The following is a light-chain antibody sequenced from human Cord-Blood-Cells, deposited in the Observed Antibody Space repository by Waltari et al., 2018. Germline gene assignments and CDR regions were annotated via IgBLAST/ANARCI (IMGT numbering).Light chain of an antibody. CDR2: DVS. CDR1: SSDVGGYNY. J-gene: IGLJ3*02. V-gene: IGLV2-14*01. CDR3: SSYTSSSTRV. Sequence: QSDLTQPASVSGSPGQSITISCTGTSSDVGGYNYVSWYQQHPGKAPKLMIYDVSNRPSGVSNRFSGSKSGNTASLTISGLQAEDDADYYCSSYTSSSTRVFGGGTKLTVL.